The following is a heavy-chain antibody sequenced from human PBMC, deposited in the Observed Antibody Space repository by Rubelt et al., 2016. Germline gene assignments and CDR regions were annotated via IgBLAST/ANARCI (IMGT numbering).Heavy chain of an antibody. D-gene: IGHD6-25*01. CDR3: ARDEGAAVSFGWRMGV. J-gene: IGHJ6*02. CDR2: FHYSGTS. CDR1: GGSISGSTYS. V-gene: IGHV4-39*07. Sequence: QLQESGPGLAKPSETLSLTCTVSGGSISGSTYSWDWIRQPTGKGLEWIGSFHYSGTSSSTPSIKSRVTISVDTSQNHLSRKLTSATVAHTAVYYCARDEGAAVSFGWRMGVWGQGTTVTVSS.